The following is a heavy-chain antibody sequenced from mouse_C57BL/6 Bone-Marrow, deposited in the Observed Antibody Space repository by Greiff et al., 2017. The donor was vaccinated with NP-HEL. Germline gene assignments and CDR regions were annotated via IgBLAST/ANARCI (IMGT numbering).Heavy chain of an antibody. CDR2: IDPENGDT. CDR3: TTWGSLWYFDD. V-gene: IGHV14-4*01. D-gene: IGHD6-2*01. Sequence: VQLQQSGAELVRPGASVKLSCTASGFNIKDDYMHWVKQRPEQGLEWIGWIDPENGDTEYASKFQGKATITADTSSNPAYLQLSSLTSEDTAVYYCTTWGSLWYFDDWGQGTTLTVSS. CDR1: GFNIKDDY. J-gene: IGHJ2*01.